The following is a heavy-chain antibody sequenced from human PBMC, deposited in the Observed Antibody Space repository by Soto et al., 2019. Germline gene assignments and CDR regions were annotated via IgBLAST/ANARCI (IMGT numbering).Heavy chain of an antibody. CDR2: ISGSTVAST. V-gene: IGHV3-23*01. CDR3: NRGGSVLYVHYFDN. CDR1: EFTFSSYA. D-gene: IGHD2-8*01. Sequence: EVQLLESGGGFIQPGGSLRLSCATSEFTFSSYAMSWVRQAPGKGLEWVSAISGSTVASTYYADSVKGRFTISRDNSKNTLYLQMSSLRADDTAVYYCNRGGSVLYVHYFDNWGQGTLVTVSS. J-gene: IGHJ4*02.